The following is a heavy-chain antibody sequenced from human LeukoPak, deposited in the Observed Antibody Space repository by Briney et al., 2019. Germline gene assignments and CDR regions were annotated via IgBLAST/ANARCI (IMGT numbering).Heavy chain of an antibody. CDR1: GGSLSGYY. D-gene: IGHD6-19*01. CDR3: AGKRSPGRVAVTPRQEANYYYYYGMDV. J-gene: IGHJ6*04. V-gene: IGHV4-34*01. CDR2: INHNGST. Sequence: SETLSLTCAVSGGSLSGYYWSGMRQPPRRGGEGIGEINHNGSTNYNPSLKSRVTISVDTSKNPFSPQLSSVAGADTAVYYCAGKRSPGRVAVTPRQEANYYYYYGMDVWGKGTTVTVSS.